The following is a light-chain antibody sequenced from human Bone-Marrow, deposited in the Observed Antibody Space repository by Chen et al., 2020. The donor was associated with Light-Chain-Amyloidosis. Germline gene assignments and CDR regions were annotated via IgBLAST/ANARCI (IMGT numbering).Light chain of an antibody. CDR2: EDD. J-gene: IGLJ3*02. V-gene: IGLV6-57*01. CDR3: QSYQGSSQGV. Sequence: NFMLTQPHYVSESPGKTVIIPCTRSSGSIATNYVQWYQQRPGSSPTTVIYEDDQRPSGVPDRFSGSIDRSSNSASLTISGLKTEDEADYYCQSYQGSSQGVFGGGTKLTVL. CDR1: SGSIATNY.